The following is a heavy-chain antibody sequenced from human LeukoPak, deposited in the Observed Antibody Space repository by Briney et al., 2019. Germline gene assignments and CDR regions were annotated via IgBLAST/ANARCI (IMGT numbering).Heavy chain of an antibody. CDR2: ISSRSTQI. CDR3: ARARCSSTGCSYYFDY. J-gene: IGHJ4*02. Sequence: PGGSLRRSCAASGLTFSSYSMNWVRQAPGKGLEWVSSISSRSTQIFQADSVKGRFTISRDNAKNSLYLQMNSLRAEDTAVYFCARARCSSTGCSYYFDYWGQGTLVTVSS. CDR1: GLTFSSYS. D-gene: IGHD2-2*01. V-gene: IGHV3-21*01.